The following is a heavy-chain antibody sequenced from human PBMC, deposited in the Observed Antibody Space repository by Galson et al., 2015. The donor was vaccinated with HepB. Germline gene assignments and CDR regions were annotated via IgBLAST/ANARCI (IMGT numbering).Heavy chain of an antibody. V-gene: IGHV4-59*11. CDR1: GRSISTHY. CDR3: ARCGYGSGSYYNSYYYHYYLDV. D-gene: IGHD3-10*01. Sequence: LPCTVSGRSISTHYWSWIRQSPGTGLEWIGYLYYNARTRYNPSLTSRVTISVDAPKNQFFLRLNSVTTADAAVYYCARCGYGSGSYYNSYYYHYYLDVWGKGTTVTVSS. CDR2: LYYNART. J-gene: IGHJ6*03.